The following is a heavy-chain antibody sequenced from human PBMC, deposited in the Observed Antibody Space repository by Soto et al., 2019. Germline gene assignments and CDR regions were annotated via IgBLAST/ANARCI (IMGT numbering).Heavy chain of an antibody. J-gene: IGHJ6*02. V-gene: IGHV1-69*13. Sequence: GASVKVSCKASGCTFSTAAISWVRQAPGQGLEWMGGIMPIFRTADYAQKFQGRVTITADESTSTAYLELRSLSSEDTAIYYCARDQDRPQLGGNYYYIMAVWGQGTTVTSP. CDR1: GCTFSTAA. D-gene: IGHD3-3*02. CDR2: IMPIFRTA. CDR3: ARDQDRPQLGGNYYYIMAV.